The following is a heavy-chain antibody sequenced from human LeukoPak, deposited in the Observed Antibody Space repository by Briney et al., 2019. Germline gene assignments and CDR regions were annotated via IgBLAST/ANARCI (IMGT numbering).Heavy chain of an antibody. CDR3: ARDRGYSGDY. V-gene: IGHV3-30-3*01. Sequence: PGRSLRLSCATSGFTFSNYAMHWVRQAPGKGLEWVAVISYDGSNKYYADSVKGRFTNSRDNSKNTLYLQMNSLRVEDTAVYYCARDRGYSGDYWGQGTLVTVSS. CDR2: ISYDGSNK. J-gene: IGHJ4*02. CDR1: GFTFSNYA. D-gene: IGHD1-26*01.